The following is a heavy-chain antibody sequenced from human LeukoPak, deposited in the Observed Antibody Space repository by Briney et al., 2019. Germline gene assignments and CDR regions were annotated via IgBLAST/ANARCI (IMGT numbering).Heavy chain of an antibody. D-gene: IGHD6-19*01. V-gene: IGHV4-59*08. Sequence: SETLSLTCTISGGSIGGDHWSWIRQAPGEGLEWIGYISYTGSTSYNPSLRSRVTISLNTPENRFSLRLVSVTAADTAVYYCARAVTGTSLVDFWGQGTLVAVSS. CDR2: ISYTGST. CDR1: GGSIGGDH. J-gene: IGHJ4*02. CDR3: ARAVTGTSLVDF.